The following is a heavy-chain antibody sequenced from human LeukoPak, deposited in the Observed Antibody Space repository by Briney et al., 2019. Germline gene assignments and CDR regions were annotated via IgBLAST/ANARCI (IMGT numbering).Heavy chain of an antibody. V-gene: IGHV3-23*01. CDR1: GFTFSSYA. CDR3: AKDRKSGAASSWFDP. J-gene: IGHJ5*02. D-gene: IGHD1-14*01. CDR2: ISGSGGST. Sequence: GGSLRLSCAASGFTFSSYAMSWVRQAPGKGLEWVSAISGSGGSTYYPDSVKGRFTISRDNSKNTLYLQMNSLRAEDTAVYYCAKDRKSGAASSWFDPWGQGTLVTVSS.